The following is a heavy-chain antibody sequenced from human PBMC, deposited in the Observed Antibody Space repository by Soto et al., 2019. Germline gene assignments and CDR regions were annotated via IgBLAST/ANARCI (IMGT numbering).Heavy chain of an antibody. V-gene: IGHV3-53*01. CDR3: ASRIDRGDYVWYFDY. D-gene: IGHD3-16*01. Sequence: GGSLRLSCAASGFTVSSNYMSWVRQAPGKGLEWVSVIYSGGSTYYADSVKGRFTISRDNSKNTLYLQMNSLRAEDTAVYYCASRIDRGDYVWYFDYWGQGTLVTVSS. CDR1: GFTVSSNY. CDR2: IYSGGST. J-gene: IGHJ4*02.